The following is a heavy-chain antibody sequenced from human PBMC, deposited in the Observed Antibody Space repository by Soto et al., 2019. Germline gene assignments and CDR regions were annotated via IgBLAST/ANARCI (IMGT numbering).Heavy chain of an antibody. CDR2: IYYSGST. CDR3: ARSITMVRGVIIGWFDP. CDR1: GGSISSYY. Sequence: SSTLSLTCTVSGGSISSYYWSWIRQPPGKGLEWIGYIYYSGSTNYNPSLKSRVTISVDTSKNQFSLKLSSVTAADTAVYYCARSITMVRGVIIGWFDPWGQGTLVTVSS. J-gene: IGHJ5*02. D-gene: IGHD3-10*01. V-gene: IGHV4-59*01.